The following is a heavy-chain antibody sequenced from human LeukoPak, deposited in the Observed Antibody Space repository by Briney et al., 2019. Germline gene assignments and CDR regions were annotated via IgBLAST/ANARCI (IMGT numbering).Heavy chain of an antibody. CDR2: TIPIFGTA. CDR3: ARDLHLDYSNYYFDY. J-gene: IGHJ4*02. V-gene: IGHV1-69*13. Sequence: SVKVSCKASGGTFSSYAISWVRQAPGQGLEWMGGTIPIFGTANYAQKFQGRVTITADESTSTAYMELSSLRSEDTAVYYCARDLHLDYSNYYFDYWGQGTLVTVSS. D-gene: IGHD4-11*01. CDR1: GGTFSSYA.